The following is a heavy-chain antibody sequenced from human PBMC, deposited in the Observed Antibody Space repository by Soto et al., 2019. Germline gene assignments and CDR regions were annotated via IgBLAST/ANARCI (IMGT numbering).Heavy chain of an antibody. CDR3: ARDLGHPYYYFNGMDV. CDR2: IDPNRGGT. J-gene: IGHJ6*02. CDR1: GYTFTGKY. V-gene: IGHV1-2*02. Sequence: ASVTVSCKASGYTFTGKYMHWVRQAPGQGLVWMGWIDPNRGGTNYAQKFQGRLTMTRDTSISTAYMEMSRLRTDDTAVYYCARDLGHPYYYFNGMDVWGQGTTVTVSS.